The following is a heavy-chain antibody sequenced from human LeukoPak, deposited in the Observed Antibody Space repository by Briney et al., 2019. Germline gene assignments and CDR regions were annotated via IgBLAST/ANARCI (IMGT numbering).Heavy chain of an antibody. D-gene: IGHD6-19*01. CDR3: ARVNVEYSSEYGMDV. Sequence: GASVKVSCKASGYTFTSYDINWVREATGQGLEWMGWMNPNSGNTGYAQKFQGRVTMTRNTSISTAYMELSSLRSEDTAVYYCARVNVEYSSEYGMDVWGQGTTVTVSS. V-gene: IGHV1-8*01. CDR2: MNPNSGNT. CDR1: GYTFTSYD. J-gene: IGHJ6*02.